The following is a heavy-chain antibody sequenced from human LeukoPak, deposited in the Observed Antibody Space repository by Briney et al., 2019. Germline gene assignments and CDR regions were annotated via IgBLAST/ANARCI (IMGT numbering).Heavy chain of an antibody. CDR2: IYTSGST. Sequence: SETLSLTCTVSGGSISSYYWSWIRQPPGKGLEWIGYIYTSGSTNYNPSLKSRFSFSRDTSKNQISLKLNSVTAADTALYYCARGYFDSRDSSNAFDVWGQGTMVTVSS. CDR3: ARGYFDSRDSSNAFDV. J-gene: IGHJ3*01. V-gene: IGHV4-4*09. D-gene: IGHD3-9*01. CDR1: GGSISSYY.